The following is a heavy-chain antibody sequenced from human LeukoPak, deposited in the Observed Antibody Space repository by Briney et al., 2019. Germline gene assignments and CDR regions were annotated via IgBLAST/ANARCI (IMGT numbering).Heavy chain of an antibody. CDR1: GYTFTSYG. Sequence: GASVKVSCKASGYTFTSYGISWVRQAPGQGLECMGWISAYNGDTRYAQILQGRFTVTTDTSTSTAYMELGSLTSDDTAVYYCARAGYCGDGGCRGGSAFDVWGQGTMVSVSS. V-gene: IGHV1-18*01. CDR2: ISAYNGDT. D-gene: IGHD2-15*01. J-gene: IGHJ3*01. CDR3: ARAGYCGDGGCRGGSAFDV.